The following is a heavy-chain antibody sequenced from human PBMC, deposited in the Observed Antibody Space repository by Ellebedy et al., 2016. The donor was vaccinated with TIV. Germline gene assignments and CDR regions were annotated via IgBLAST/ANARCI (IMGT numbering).Heavy chain of an antibody. V-gene: IGHV4-39*01. CDR3: ARWFGELLYVRWFDP. Sequence: SETLSLTCTVSGDSISRSSSYWGWICQSPQKGLEWIGSIYYTGSTFYNPSLKSRVTISVDTSKSQFSLRLTSVTAADTAVYYCARWFGELLYVRWFDPWGQGTLVTVSS. J-gene: IGHJ5*02. CDR2: IYYTGST. CDR1: GDSISRSSSY. D-gene: IGHD3-10*01.